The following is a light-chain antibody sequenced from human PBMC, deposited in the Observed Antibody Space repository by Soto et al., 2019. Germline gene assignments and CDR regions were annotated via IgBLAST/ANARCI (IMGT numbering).Light chain of an antibody. CDR2: AAS. V-gene: IGKV1-9*01. CDR1: QGISSY. Sequence: DIQLTQSPSFLSSSLLDRVTITCRASQGISSYLEWYQQKPGKAPKLLIYAASSLQSGVPSRFSGSGSGTDFTLTISCLQSEDFATYYCQQYYSYPLTFGQGTKVDIK. CDR3: QQYYSYPLT. J-gene: IGKJ1*01.